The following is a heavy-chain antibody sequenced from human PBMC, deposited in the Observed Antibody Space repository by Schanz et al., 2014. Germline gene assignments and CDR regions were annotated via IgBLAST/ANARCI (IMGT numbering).Heavy chain of an antibody. Sequence: VQLVDSGGGLVQPGGSLRLSCTASGFTFSSYSMNWVRQAPGKGLEWVSYVSRSTPDIYYADSVKGRFTMSRDNAKNSLYLQMTSLRAEDTAVYYCAKSQGSSFDSWGQGTLVTVSS. D-gene: IGHD6-13*01. CDR2: VSRSTPDI. CDR1: GFTFSSYS. V-gene: IGHV3-48*01. J-gene: IGHJ4*02. CDR3: AKSQGSSFDS.